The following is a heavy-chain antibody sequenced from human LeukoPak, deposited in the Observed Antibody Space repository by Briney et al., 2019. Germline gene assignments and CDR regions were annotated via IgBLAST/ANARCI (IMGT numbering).Heavy chain of an antibody. V-gene: IGHV3-23*01. D-gene: IGHD2-15*01. Sequence: GGSLRLSCAVSGLTFNNYAMSWVRQAPGKGLEWVSGISGRGASKYYADSVKGRFTISRDNSKNTLYLQMNSLRAEDTAVYYCARRAGSYSHSYDYWGQGTLVTVSS. J-gene: IGHJ4*02. CDR2: ISGRGASK. CDR3: ARRAGSYSHSYDY. CDR1: GLTFNNYA.